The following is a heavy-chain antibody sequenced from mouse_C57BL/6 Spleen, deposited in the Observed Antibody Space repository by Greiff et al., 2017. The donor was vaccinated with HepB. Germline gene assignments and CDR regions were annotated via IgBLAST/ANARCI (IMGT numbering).Heavy chain of an antibody. CDR1: GFSLTSYG. J-gene: IGHJ4*01. Sequence: VKLMESGPGLVQPSQSLSITCTVSGFSLTSYGVHWVRQPPGKGLEWLGVIWSGGSTDYNAAFISRLSISKDNSKSQVFFKMNSLQADDTAIYYCAKRGDEYYAMDYWGQGTSVTVSS. CDR2: IWSGGST. D-gene: IGHD3-3*01. CDR3: AKRGDEYYAMDY. V-gene: IGHV2-4*01.